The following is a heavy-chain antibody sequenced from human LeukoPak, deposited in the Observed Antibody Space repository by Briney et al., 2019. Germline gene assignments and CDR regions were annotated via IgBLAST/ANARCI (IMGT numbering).Heavy chain of an antibody. J-gene: IGHJ4*02. CDR3: ARDQSSGWVGGEIDY. Sequence: GGSLRLSCAASGFTFSSFEMNWVRQAPGKGLEWVSYISISGSTIYYADSVKGRFTISRDNAKNSLYLQMNSLRAEDTAVYYCARDQSSGWVGGEIDYWGQGTLVTVSS. CDR1: GFTFSSFE. CDR2: ISISGSTI. V-gene: IGHV3-48*03. D-gene: IGHD6-19*01.